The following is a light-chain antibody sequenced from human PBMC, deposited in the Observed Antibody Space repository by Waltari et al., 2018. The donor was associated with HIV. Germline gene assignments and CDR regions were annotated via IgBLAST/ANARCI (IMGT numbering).Light chain of an antibody. CDR3: CSYTSTTAFDV. Sequence: QSALTQPASVSGSPGQSVTISCTGTSSDIGGYNYVSWYQQHPGKAPKLIISEVSNRPSGVSDRFSGSKSGNTVSLTISGLQAEDEADYYCCSYTSTTAFDVFGTGTRVSVL. J-gene: IGLJ1*01. CDR1: SSDIGGYNY. V-gene: IGLV2-14*01. CDR2: EVS.